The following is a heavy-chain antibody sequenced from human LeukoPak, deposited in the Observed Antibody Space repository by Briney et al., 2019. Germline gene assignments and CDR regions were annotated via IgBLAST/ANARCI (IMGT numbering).Heavy chain of an antibody. D-gene: IGHD6-19*01. CDR2: ISWISGSI. Sequence: PGRSLRLSCAASGFTFDDYAMHWVRQVPGKGLERVSGISWISGSIGYADSVKGRFTISRDNAKNSLYLHMNSLSAEDTALYYCAKGKKITVAGLFDCWGQGTLVTVSS. CDR1: GFTFDDYA. V-gene: IGHV3-9*01. J-gene: IGHJ4*02. CDR3: AKGKKITVAGLFDC.